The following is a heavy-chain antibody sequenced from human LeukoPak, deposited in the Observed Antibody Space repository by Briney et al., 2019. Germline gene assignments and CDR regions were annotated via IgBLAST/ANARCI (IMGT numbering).Heavy chain of an antibody. J-gene: IGHJ4*02. CDR3: AKAPGSYFSSYYFDY. Sequence: PGGSLRLSCAASGFTFTDYSMNWVRQAPGKGLEWVSSMNSDGSHIYHAGSVEGRFTISRDNAKNSLYLQMNSLRAEDTALYYCAKAPGSYFSSYYFDYWGQGTLVTVSS. D-gene: IGHD1-26*01. CDR1: GFTFTDYS. CDR2: MNSDGSHI. V-gene: IGHV3-21*04.